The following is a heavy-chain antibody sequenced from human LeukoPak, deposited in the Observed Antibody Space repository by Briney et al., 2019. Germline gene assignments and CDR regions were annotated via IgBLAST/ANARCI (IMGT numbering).Heavy chain of an antibody. CDR1: GFTFSSYW. V-gene: IGHV3-7*03. CDR3: ARDPERRYSSSWYWFDP. Sequence: PGGSLRLSCAASGFTFSSYWMSWVRQAPGKGLEWVANIKQDGSEKYYVDSVKGRFTISRDNAKNSLYLQMNSLRAEDTAVYYCARDPERRYSSSWYWFDPWGQGTLVTVSS. D-gene: IGHD6-13*01. J-gene: IGHJ5*02. CDR2: IKQDGSEK.